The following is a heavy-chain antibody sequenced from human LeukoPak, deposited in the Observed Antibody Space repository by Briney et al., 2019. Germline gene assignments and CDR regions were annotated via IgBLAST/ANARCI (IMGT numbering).Heavy chain of an antibody. Sequence: GGSLRLSCAASGFTFSDSYMTWVRQAPGKGVEWVAYISGSGHDINYSESAKGRFTISRDNAKNSLYLQMNSLRAEDTAVYYCARANYGDYIDYWGQGTLVTVSS. CDR3: ARANYGDYIDY. J-gene: IGHJ4*02. D-gene: IGHD4-17*01. V-gene: IGHV3-11*04. CDR2: ISGSGHDI. CDR1: GFTFSDSY.